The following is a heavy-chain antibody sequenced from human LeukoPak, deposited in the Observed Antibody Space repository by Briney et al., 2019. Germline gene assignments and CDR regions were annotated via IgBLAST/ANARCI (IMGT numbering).Heavy chain of an antibody. V-gene: IGHV3-74*01. CDR2: INTDGSST. D-gene: IGHD3-3*01. J-gene: IGHJ6*03. Sequence: PGGSLRLSCAASGFTFSSYWMHWVRQAPGKGLVWVSRINTDGSSTSYADSVKGRFTISRDHAKNTLYLQMNSLRAEDTAVYYCARGGDAITIFGVVNPYYYYYYMDVWGKGTTVTVSS. CDR1: GFTFSSYW. CDR3: ARGGDAITIFGVVNPYYYYYYMDV.